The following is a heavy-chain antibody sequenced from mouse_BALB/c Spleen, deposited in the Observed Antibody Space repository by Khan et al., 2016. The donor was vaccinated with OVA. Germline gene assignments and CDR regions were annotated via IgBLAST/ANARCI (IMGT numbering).Heavy chain of an antibody. Sequence: VQLQQSGPGLVKPSQSLSLTCTVTGYSITTDYAWNWIRQFPGNKLAWMGYISYSGNTKYNPSLKSRISLIRDTSKNQFFLQLKSVTNEDKAKYYCARVYGGDVDYWGQGTTLTVSS. D-gene: IGHD1-1*01. V-gene: IGHV3-2*02. J-gene: IGHJ2*01. CDR1: GYSITTDYA. CDR3: ARVYGGDVDY. CDR2: ISYSGNT.